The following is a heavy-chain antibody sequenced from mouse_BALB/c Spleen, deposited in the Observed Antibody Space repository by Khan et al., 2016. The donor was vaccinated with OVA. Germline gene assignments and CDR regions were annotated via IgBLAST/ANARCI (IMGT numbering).Heavy chain of an antibody. V-gene: IGHV14-3*02. Sequence: MQLKQSGAELVKPGASVKLSCTASGFNIKDTHMHWVKQRPEQGLEWIGRIDPANDNSKYDPRFQGKATITADTSSNTAYLHLSSLTSEDTAVYYCAPAGTGDYFDYWGQGTTLTVSS. CDR2: IDPANDNS. J-gene: IGHJ2*01. CDR3: APAGTGDYFDY. D-gene: IGHD4-1*01. CDR1: GFNIKDTH.